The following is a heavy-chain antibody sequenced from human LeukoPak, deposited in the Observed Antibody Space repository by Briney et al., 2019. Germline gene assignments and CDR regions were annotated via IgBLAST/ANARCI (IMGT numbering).Heavy chain of an antibody. CDR2: IKQDGSEK. CDR1: GFTFSSYW. J-gene: IGHJ4*02. D-gene: IGHD3-3*01. Sequence: PGGSLRLSCAASGFTFSSYWMSWVRQAPGKGLEWAANIKQDGSEKYYVDSVKGRFTISRDNAKNSLYLQMNSLRAEDTAVYYCARALIDFWSGPNFDYWGQGTLVTVSS. CDR3: ARALIDFWSGPNFDY. V-gene: IGHV3-7*04.